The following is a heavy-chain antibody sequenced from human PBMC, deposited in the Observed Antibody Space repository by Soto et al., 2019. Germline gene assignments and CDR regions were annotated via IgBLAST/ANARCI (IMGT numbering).Heavy chain of an antibody. CDR3: AKGPTYYYDSSGYCDY. CDR1: GFTFSSYA. D-gene: IGHD3-22*01. V-gene: IGHV3-23*01. CDR2: ISGSGGST. J-gene: IGHJ4*02. Sequence: GGSLRLSCAASGFTFSSYAMSWVRQAPGKGLEWVSAISGSGGSTYYADSVKGRFTISRDNSKNTLYLQMNSLRAEDTAVYYCAKGPTYYYDSSGYCDYWGQGTLVTVSS.